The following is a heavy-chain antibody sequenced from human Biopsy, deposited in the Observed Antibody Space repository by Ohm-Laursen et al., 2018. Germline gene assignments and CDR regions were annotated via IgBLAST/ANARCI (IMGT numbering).Heavy chain of an antibody. V-gene: IGHV3-21*01. CDR1: VFPFSGFS. J-gene: IGHJ5*01. CDR2: GTSGSSYI. D-gene: IGHD6-19*01. Sequence: SLTLSCACSVFPFSGFSIDWVCHAPRQGQGWVASGTSGSSYIYYADSVKGRFTIFRDDPKNSLYLQMNSLRADDSAVYFCAREQPALSGGGSWFDSWGQGTLVIVSS. CDR3: AREQPALSGGGSWFDS.